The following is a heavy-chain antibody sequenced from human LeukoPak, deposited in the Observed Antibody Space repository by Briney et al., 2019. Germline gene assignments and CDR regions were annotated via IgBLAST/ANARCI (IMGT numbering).Heavy chain of an antibody. V-gene: IGHV3-23*01. CDR2: ITVNAGST. Sequence: GGSLRLSCAASGFTFTSYAISWVRQAPGKGLEWVSIITVNAGSTSYADSVKGRFTISRDSSKNTVFLQMNSLRAEDTAVYYCAHSNDVLSALGFWGMGTMVTVYS. D-gene: IGHD1-1*01. J-gene: IGHJ4*02. CDR1: GFTFTSYA. CDR3: AHSNDVLSALGF.